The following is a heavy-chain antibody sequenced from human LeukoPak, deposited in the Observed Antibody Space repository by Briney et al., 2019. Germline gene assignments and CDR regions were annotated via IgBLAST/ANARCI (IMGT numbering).Heavy chain of an antibody. Sequence: GGSLRLSCAASGFTFSTYGMHWVRQAPGKGLEWVAFIWSDGSNKYYADSVKGQYTISRDNSKNTLYLQMNSLRAEETAVYYCARGAHYDDYGGGYFDYWGQGTLVTVSS. V-gene: IGHV3-30*02. J-gene: IGHJ4*02. D-gene: IGHD4-23*01. CDR2: IWSDGSNK. CDR3: ARGAHYDDYGGGYFDY. CDR1: GFTFSTYG.